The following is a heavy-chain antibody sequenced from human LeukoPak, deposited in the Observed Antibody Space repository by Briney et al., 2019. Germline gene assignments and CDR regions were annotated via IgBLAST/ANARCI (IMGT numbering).Heavy chain of an antibody. V-gene: IGHV1-46*01. Sequence: GASVKVSCKASGYTFTGYYMHWVRQAPGQGLEWMGIINPSGGSTSYAQKFQGRVTMTRDMSTSTVYMELSSLRSEDTAVYYCARGSSSRGYFDYWGQGTLVTVSS. CDR2: INPSGGST. CDR1: GYTFTGYY. J-gene: IGHJ4*02. D-gene: IGHD6-13*01. CDR3: ARGSSSRGYFDY.